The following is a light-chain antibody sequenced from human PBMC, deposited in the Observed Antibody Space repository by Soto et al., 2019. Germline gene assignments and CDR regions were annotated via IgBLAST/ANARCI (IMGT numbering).Light chain of an antibody. J-gene: IGKJ2*01. CDR3: QQYNNWPHT. CDR2: GVS. Sequence: EIVMTQSPATLSVSPGEGATLSCRASQSVSSKLAWFHQKPGQAPRLLIYGVSTRATDIPARFSGSGSGTEFTLTISSLQSEDFAVYYCQQYNNWPHTFGQGTKVDIK. CDR1: QSVSSK. V-gene: IGKV3-15*01.